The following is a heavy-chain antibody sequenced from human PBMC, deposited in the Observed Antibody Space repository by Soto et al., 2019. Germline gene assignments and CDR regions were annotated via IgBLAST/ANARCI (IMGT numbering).Heavy chain of an antibody. V-gene: IGHV3-11*06. J-gene: IGHJ5*02. CDR2: ISSSSSYT. CDR1: IFTFIDYY. D-gene: IGHD6-6*01. CDR3: AREISSSPIWFDP. Sequence: GWSLRLSCASYIFTFIDYYMSWIRQAPGKGLEWVSYISSSSSYTNYADSVKGRFTISRDNAKNSLYLQMNSLRAEDTAVYYCAREISSSPIWFDPWGQGTLVTVSS.